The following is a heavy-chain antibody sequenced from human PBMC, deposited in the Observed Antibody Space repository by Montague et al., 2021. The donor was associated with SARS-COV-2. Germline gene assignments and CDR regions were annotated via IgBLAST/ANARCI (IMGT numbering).Heavy chain of an antibody. CDR2: ISDTGTPI. CDR1: GFTFSDYY. CDR3: ARDGGIAAAGIFDP. D-gene: IGHD6-13*01. V-gene: IGHV3-11*01. J-gene: IGHJ5*02. Sequence: SLRLSCAASGFTFSDYYMAWIRQAPGKGLEWVSYISDTGTPISYADSVKGRLTISRDKGNNSLYLQLSSLRAEDTAVYYCARDGGIAAAGIFDPWGQGTLVTVSS.